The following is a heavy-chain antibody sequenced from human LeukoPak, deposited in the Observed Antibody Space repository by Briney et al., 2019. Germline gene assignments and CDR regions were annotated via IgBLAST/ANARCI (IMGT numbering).Heavy chain of an antibody. CDR3: ATYRQVLLPFES. V-gene: IGHV3-23*01. CDR1: GFTFSTFA. Sequence: GGSLRLSCAASGFTFSTFAMIWVRQPPGKGLEWVSSIFPSGGERHYADSVRGRFTISRYNSKSTLSRQMNSLRAEDTAIYYCATYRQVLLPFESWGQGTLVIVSS. CDR2: IFPSGGER. J-gene: IGHJ4*02. D-gene: IGHD2-8*02.